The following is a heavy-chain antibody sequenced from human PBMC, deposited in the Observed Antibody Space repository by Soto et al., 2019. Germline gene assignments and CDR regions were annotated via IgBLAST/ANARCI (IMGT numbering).Heavy chain of an antibody. D-gene: IGHD6-19*01. CDR2: IGTSGRTI. CDR1: GFTLSSYA. J-gene: IGHJ4*02. CDR3: ARDAGIAVAGTFPDY. V-gene: IGHV3-48*01. Sequence: GGSLRLSCSASGFTLSSYAMHWVRQAPGKGLEWVSYIGTSGRTIYYADSVKGRFTISRDNSKNTLYLQMNSLRAEDTAVYYCARDAGIAVAGTFPDYWGQGTLVTVSS.